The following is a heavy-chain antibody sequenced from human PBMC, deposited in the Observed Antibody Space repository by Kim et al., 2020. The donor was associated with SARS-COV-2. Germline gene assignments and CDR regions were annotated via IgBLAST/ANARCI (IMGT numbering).Heavy chain of an antibody. Sequence: SETLSPTCSVSGDSISSSTFYWGWIRQPPGKGLEWIGAIHYSGSTYSNPSLKSRVTISVDTSKNQFSLNLNSVTAADTAVYYCARHADYWGQGTLVTVSS. CDR2: IHYSGST. V-gene: IGHV4-39*01. CDR3: ARHADY. J-gene: IGHJ4*02. CDR1: GDSISSSTFY.